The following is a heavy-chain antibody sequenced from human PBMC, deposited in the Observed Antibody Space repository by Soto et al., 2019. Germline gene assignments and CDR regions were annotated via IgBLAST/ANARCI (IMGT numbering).Heavy chain of an antibody. CDR3: ARLGGYYQALDS. D-gene: IGHD3-22*01. CDR2: IYDAGTT. J-gene: IGHJ4*02. CDR1: GGSLSGDY. Sequence: QVQLQESGPGLVKPSETLSLTWTVSGGSLSGDYWSWTRQPPGKGLEWIGYIYDAGTTTYKPSLKSRVTLSLDTSKNQFSLKLNSVTAADTAVYYCARLGGYYQALDSWGQGTLVTVS. V-gene: IGHV4-59*08.